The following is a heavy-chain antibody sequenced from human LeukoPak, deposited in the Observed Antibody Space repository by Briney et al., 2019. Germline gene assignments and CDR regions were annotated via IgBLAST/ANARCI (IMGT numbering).Heavy chain of an antibody. V-gene: IGHV1-69*04. J-gene: IGHJ5*02. CDR1: GGTFSSYA. CDR2: IIPILGIA. CDR3: ARDGIAAAGSFDP. D-gene: IGHD6-13*01. Sequence: SVKVSCKASGGTFSSYAISWVRQAPGQGLEWMGRIIPILGIANYAQKLQGRVTMTTDTSTSTAYMELRSLRSDDTAVYYCARDGIAAAGSFDPWGQGTLVTVSS.